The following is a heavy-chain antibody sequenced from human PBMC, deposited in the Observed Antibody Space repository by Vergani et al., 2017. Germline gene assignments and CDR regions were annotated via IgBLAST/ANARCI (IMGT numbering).Heavy chain of an antibody. CDR1: GAYVRSGGYY. Sequence: QLQESGPGLVKASQTLSLTCSVSGAYVRSGGYYWGWIRQPPGKGLEWLGSVYYSGSTYYNPSLKSRVTISVDTSKNQFSLKLNSVTAADTAVYYCARPLYYYYYMDVWGNGTTVTVSS. CDR2: VYYSGST. CDR3: ARPLYYYYYMDV. V-gene: IGHV4-39*01. J-gene: IGHJ6*03.